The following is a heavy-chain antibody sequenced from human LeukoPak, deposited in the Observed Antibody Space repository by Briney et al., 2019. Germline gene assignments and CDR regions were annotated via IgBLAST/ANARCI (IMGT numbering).Heavy chain of an antibody. Sequence: GGSLRLSCAASGFTFSSYSMNWVRQAPGKGLEWVSSIRSSSSYIYYADSVKGRFTISRDNAKNSLFLQMNSLRAEDTAVYYCARDDTHYGSSGSFYDAFDIWGQGTMVTVSS. J-gene: IGHJ3*02. CDR1: GFTFSSYS. V-gene: IGHV3-21*01. D-gene: IGHD3-22*01. CDR3: ARDDTHYGSSGSFYDAFDI. CDR2: IRSSSSYI.